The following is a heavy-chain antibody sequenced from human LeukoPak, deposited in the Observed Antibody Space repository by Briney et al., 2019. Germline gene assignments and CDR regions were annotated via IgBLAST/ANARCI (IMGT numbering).Heavy chain of an antibody. V-gene: IGHV1-58*02. CDR3: ARSPIRFLEWLLVYYFDY. CDR2: IVVGSGNT. J-gene: IGHJ4*02. Sequence: SVKVSCKASGFTFTSSAMQWVRQARGQRLEWIGWIVVGSGNTNYAQKFQERVTITRDMSTSTAYMELSSLRSEDTAVYYCARSPIRFLEWLLVYYFDYWGQGTLVTVSS. D-gene: IGHD3-3*01. CDR1: GFTFTSSA.